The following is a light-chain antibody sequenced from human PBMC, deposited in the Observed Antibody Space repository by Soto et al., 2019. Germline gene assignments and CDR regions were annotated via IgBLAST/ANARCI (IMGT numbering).Light chain of an antibody. V-gene: IGLV2-14*01. CDR2: EVS. J-gene: IGLJ3*02. CDR3: SSYTSINTWV. CDR1: SSDVGGYNY. Sequence: QSALTQPASVSGSPGQSITISCTGTSSDVGGYNYVSWYQQHPGKAPKLKIYEVSNRPSGVSDRFSGSKSGNTASLTISGLQAADEADYYCSSYTSINTWVFGGGTKLTVL.